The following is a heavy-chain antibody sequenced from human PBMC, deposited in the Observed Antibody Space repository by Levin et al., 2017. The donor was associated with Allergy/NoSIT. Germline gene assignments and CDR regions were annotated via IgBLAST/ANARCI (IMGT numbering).Heavy chain of an antibody. J-gene: IGHJ3*02. CDR2: IITDETNT. CDR3: ATGKVSAYEI. V-gene: IGHV3-74*01. Sequence: GGSLRLSCAASGFSFSSYWMHWIRQAPGKGLVCVSLIITDETNTHYADSVKGRFTISRDNAKNMLYLQMNSLRVEDTAMYYSATGKVSAYEIWGQGTMVTVSS. CDR1: GFSFSSYW.